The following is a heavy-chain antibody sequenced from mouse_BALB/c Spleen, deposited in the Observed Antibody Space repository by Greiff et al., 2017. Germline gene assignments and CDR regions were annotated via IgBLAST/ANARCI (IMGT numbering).Heavy chain of an antibody. Sequence: EVMLVESGGGLVKPGGSLKLSCAASGFTFSSYAMSWVRQTPEKRLEWVATISSGGSCTYYPDSVKGRFTISRDNAKNTLYLQMSSLKSEDTAMYYCTRGGGFAYWPRDSGHCLC. J-gene: IGHJ3*01. CDR1: GFTFSSYA. CDR2: ISSGGSCT. V-gene: IGHV5-6-4*01. CDR3: TRGGGFAY.